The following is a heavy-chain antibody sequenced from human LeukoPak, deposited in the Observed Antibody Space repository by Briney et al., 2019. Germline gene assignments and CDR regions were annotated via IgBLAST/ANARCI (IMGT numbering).Heavy chain of an antibody. V-gene: IGHV3-30*02. CDR1: GFTFSSFG. J-gene: IGHJ4*02. D-gene: IGHD6-25*01. CDR2: IRFDGANL. CDR3: AKNGAAAAALES. Sequence: GGSLRLSCSASGFTFSSFGMYWVRQAPGKGLEWVAFIRFDGANLYFSESVKGRFTISRDNSKDTLYLQMDSLTTEDTALYYCAKNGAAAAALESWGQGTRVTVAS.